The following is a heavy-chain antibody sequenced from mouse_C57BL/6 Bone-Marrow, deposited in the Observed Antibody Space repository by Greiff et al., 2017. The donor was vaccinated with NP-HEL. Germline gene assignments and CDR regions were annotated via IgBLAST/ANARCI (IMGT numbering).Heavy chain of an antibody. D-gene: IGHD1-1*01. CDR2: IDPSDSET. V-gene: IGHV1-52*01. Sequence: QVQLQQPGAELVRPGSSVKLSCKASGYTFTSYWMHWVKQRPIQGLEWIGNIDPSDSETHYNQKFKDKATLTVDKSSSTAYMQLSSLTSEDSAVYYFARRHYGSEWYFGVWGTGTTVTVPS. CDR1: GYTFTSYW. CDR3: ARRHYGSEWYFGV. J-gene: IGHJ1*03.